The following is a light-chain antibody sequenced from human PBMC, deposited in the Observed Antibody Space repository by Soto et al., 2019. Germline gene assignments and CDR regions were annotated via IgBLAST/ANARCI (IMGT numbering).Light chain of an antibody. CDR2: GAS. CDR3: QQYNNWPGYT. J-gene: IGKJ2*01. CDR1: QSVSSN. V-gene: IGKV3-15*01. Sequence: EIVMTQSPATLSVSPGERATLSCRASQSVSSNLAWYQQKPGQAPRLLIYGASTRATGIPARFSGSGSGTEFTLTISSLRSEHFAVYYCQQYNNWPGYTFGQGTKLEIK.